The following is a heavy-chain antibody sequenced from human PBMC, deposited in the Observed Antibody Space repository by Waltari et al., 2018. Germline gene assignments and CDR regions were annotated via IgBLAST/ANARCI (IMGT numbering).Heavy chain of an antibody. CDR2: IYYSGRT. CDR3: ARVRSSHRAQNLFDP. CDR1: GGSISSGAYY. D-gene: IGHD3-10*01. V-gene: IGHV4-31*03. Sequence: QVQLQESGPGLVKPSQTLSLTCTVSGGSISSGAYYCTWIRHHPGKGLELIGYIYYSGRTYYIPSLKSRVTISVDTSKNQFSLKLSSVTAADTAVYYCARVRSSHRAQNLFDPWGQGTLVTVSS. J-gene: IGHJ5*02.